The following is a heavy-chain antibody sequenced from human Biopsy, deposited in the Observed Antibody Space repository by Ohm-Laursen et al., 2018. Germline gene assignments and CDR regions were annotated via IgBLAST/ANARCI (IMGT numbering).Heavy chain of an antibody. J-gene: IGHJ1*01. D-gene: IGHD4/OR15-4a*01. Sequence: GTLSLTCSVSGGSIISYYWTWIRQPPGKGLEWIGYIYDNGDTYYNPSLMSLVSISADTSKNQVSLRLNSVTAADTAVYFCARSIDYGNSYFQYWGQGILVTVSS. V-gene: IGHV4-59*12. CDR1: GGSIISYY. CDR3: ARSIDYGNSYFQY. CDR2: IYDNGDT.